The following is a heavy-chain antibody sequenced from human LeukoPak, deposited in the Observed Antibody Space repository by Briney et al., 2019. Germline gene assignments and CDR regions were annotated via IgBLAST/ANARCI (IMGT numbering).Heavy chain of an antibody. CDR3: ARAPPAVRALGDI. V-gene: IGHV3-48*03. CDR2: ISSSGTTT. D-gene: IGHD2-15*01. Sequence: GGSLRLSCAASGFTFSSYEMNWVRQAPGKGLEWVSYISSSGTTTYYTDSVKGRFTISRENAKNSLYLQMNSLRAEDTAVYYCARAPPAVRALGDIWGQGTMVTVSS. CDR1: GFTFSSYE. J-gene: IGHJ3*02.